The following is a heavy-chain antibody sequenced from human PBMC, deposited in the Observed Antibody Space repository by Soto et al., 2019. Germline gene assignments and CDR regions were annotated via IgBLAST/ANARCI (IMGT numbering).Heavy chain of an antibody. CDR3: ARQGGDGYNFLYGWFDP. D-gene: IGHD5-12*01. V-gene: IGHV4-39*01. CDR2: IYYSGST. Sequence: QLQLQESGPGLVKPSETLSLTCTVSGGSISSSSYYWGWIRQPPGKGLEWIGSIYYSGSTYYNPSLKSRVTISVDTSKTQFSLKLSSVPAADTAVYYCARQGGDGYNFLYGWFDPWGQGTLVTVSS. CDR1: GGSISSSSYY. J-gene: IGHJ5*02.